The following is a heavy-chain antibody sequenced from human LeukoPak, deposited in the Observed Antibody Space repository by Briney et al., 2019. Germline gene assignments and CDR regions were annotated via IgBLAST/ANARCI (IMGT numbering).Heavy chain of an antibody. J-gene: IGHJ4*02. CDR2: IIPIFCIT. CDR3: ARDRSEYSSGWYSYFDY. V-gene: IGHV1-69*04. Sequence: ASVKLSCKSSGVTFSSYAISWVRQAPGQGLEWVGSIIPIFCITNYAHKFQGRVAITAHKSTRRAHMELRSLRSEDTAVYYCARDRSEYSSGWYSYFDYWGQGTLVTVSS. D-gene: IGHD6-19*01. CDR1: GVTFSSYA.